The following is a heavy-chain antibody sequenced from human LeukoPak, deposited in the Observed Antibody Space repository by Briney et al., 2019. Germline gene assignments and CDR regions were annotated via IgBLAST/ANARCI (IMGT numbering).Heavy chain of an antibody. CDR2: INHSGST. CDR1: GGSFSGYY. D-gene: IGHD3-22*01. J-gene: IGHJ4*02. Sequence: SETLSLTCAVYGGSFSGYYWSWIRQPPGKGLEWIGEINHSGSTNYNPSLKSRVTISVDTSKNQFSLKLSSVTAADTAVYYCARRRYDASGYYPSQGRYFDYWGQGTLATVSS. CDR3: ARRRYDASGYYPSQGRYFDY. V-gene: IGHV4-34*01.